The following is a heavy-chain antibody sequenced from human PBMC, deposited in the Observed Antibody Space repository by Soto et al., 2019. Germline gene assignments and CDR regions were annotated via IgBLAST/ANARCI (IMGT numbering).Heavy chain of an antibody. V-gene: IGHV4-59*12. Sequence: SETLSLTCTVSGGSISSYYWSWIRQPPGKGLEWIGYIYYSGSTNYNPSLKSRVTISVDTSKNQFSLKLSSVTAADTAVYYCARGPTNGGSSPDNWFDPWGQGTLVTVSS. J-gene: IGHJ5*02. CDR3: ARGPTNGGSSPDNWFDP. CDR2: IYYSGST. D-gene: IGHD6-6*01. CDR1: GGSISSYY.